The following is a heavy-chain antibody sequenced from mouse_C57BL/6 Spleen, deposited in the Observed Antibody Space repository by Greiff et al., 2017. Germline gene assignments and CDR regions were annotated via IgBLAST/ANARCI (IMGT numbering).Heavy chain of an antibody. J-gene: IGHJ2*01. CDR1: GYTFTGYW. CDR3: ARTPNYYGSSAFED. Sequence: VQLQQSGAELMKPGASVKLSCKATGYTFTGYWIEWVKQRPGHGLEWIGEILPGSGSTNYNEKFKSKATFTADTSSNTAYMQLSSLTTEDSAIYYCARTPNYYGSSAFEDWGQGTTLTVST. D-gene: IGHD1-1*01. V-gene: IGHV1-9*01. CDR2: ILPGSGST.